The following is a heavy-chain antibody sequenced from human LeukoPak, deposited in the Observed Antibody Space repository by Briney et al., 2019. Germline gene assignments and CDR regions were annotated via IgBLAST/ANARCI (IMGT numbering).Heavy chain of an antibody. CDR3: ARGYCSSTSCYELDY. V-gene: IGHV3-74*01. J-gene: IGHJ4*02. Sequence: GGSLRLSCAASGFTFSSYWMHWVRQAPGKGLVRVSRINSDGSSTSYADSVKGRFTISRDNAKNTLYLQMNSLRAEDTAVYYCARGYCSSTSCYELDYWGQGTLVTVSS. CDR2: INSDGSST. CDR1: GFTFSSYW. D-gene: IGHD2-2*01.